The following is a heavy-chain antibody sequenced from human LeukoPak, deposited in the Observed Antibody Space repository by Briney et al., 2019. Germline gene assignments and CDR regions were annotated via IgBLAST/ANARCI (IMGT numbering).Heavy chain of an antibody. CDR3: AREGGYSGYHYDY. V-gene: IGHV1-2*02. CDR2: INPNSGGT. D-gene: IGHD5-12*01. J-gene: IGHJ4*02. CDR1: GYTFTGYY. Sequence: ASVKVSCKASGYTFTGYYMHWVRQAPGQGLEWMGWINPNSGGTNYAQKFQGRVTMTRDTSISTAYLELSRLRSDDTAVYYCAREGGYSGYHYDYWGQGTLVTVSS.